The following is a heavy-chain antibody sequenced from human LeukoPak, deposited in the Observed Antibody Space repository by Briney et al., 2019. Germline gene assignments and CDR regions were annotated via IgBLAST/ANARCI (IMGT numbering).Heavy chain of an antibody. Sequence: SETLSLTCTVSGGSIRSSYYYWGWTRQPPGKGLEWIGSIYDSGSTYYNPSLKSRVTISVDTSKNQFSLKLNSVTAADTAVYYCAAGGYSSGWYSWMIWGQGTLVTVSS. D-gene: IGHD6-19*01. CDR3: AAGGYSSGWYSWMI. J-gene: IGHJ4*02. CDR2: IYDSGST. CDR1: GGSIRSSYYY. V-gene: IGHV4-39*01.